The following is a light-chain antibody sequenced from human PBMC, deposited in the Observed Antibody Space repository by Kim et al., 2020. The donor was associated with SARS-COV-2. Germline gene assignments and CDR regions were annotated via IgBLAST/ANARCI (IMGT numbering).Light chain of an antibody. CDR2: AAS. CDR3: QLRYHTPRT. V-gene: IGKV1-39*01. CDR1: QYIINY. J-gene: IGKJ2*01. Sequence: DIQTTQSPSSLSASVGDRVTITCRSSQYIINYLNWYQQTPGKAPKLLIYAASTLKSGVPSRFSGSGSGTDFTLTISSLQPEDFAIYYTQLRYHTPRTFGQGTRLEIK.